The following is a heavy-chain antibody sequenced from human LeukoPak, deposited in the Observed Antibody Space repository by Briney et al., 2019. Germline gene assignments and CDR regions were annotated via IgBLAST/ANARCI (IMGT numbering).Heavy chain of an antibody. D-gene: IGHD3-22*01. CDR1: GFTFDDYA. Sequence: GGSLRLSCAASGFTFDDYAMHWVRQAPGKGLEWVSGISWNSGSIGYADSVKGRFTISRDNAKNSLYLQMNSLRAEDTALYYCANLYSSGNYWGQGTLVTVSS. CDR2: ISWNSGSI. J-gene: IGHJ4*02. CDR3: ANLYSSGNY. V-gene: IGHV3-9*01.